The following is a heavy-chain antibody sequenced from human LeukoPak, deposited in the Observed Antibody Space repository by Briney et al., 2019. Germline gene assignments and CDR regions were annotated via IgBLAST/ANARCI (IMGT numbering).Heavy chain of an antibody. CDR2: INPTGGST. CDR1: GYTFPSYF. D-gene: IGHD6-6*01. Sequence: ASVKVSCKASGYTFPSYFMHWVRQAPGQGLEWMGIINPTGGSTTYAQKFQGRVTMTRDTSTSTVYMELSSLRSDDTAVYYCARKAARRFDNWAQGPLVTVSS. CDR3: ARKAARRFDN. J-gene: IGHJ4*02. V-gene: IGHV1-46*01.